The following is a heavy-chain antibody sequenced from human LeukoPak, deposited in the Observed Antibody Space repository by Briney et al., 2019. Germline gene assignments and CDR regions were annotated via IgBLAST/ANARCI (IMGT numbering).Heavy chain of an antibody. J-gene: IGHJ3*02. CDR3: ARSRGGPRDAFDI. D-gene: IGHD2-15*01. V-gene: IGHV5-51*01. Sequence: GGSLKISCKGSGYSFTSYWIGWVRQLPGKGLEWMGIIYPGDSDTRYSPSFQGQVTISADKSISTAYLQWSSLKASDTAMYYCARSRGGPRDAFDIWGQGTMVTVSS. CDR2: IYPGDSDT. CDR1: GYSFTSYW.